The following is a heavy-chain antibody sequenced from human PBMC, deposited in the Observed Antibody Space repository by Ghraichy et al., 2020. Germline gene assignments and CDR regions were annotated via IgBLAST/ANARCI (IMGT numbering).Heavy chain of an antibody. CDR3: ARRRDYYDSSGYPDYYFDY. J-gene: IGHJ4*02. CDR1: GGSISSYY. V-gene: IGHV4-59*08. CDR2: IYYSGST. Sequence: SETLSLTCTVSGGSISSYYWSWIRQPPGKGLEWIGYIYYSGSTNYNPSLKSRVTISVDTSKNQFSLKLSSVTAADTAVYYCARRRDYYDSSGYPDYYFDYWGQGTLVTVSS. D-gene: IGHD3-22*01.